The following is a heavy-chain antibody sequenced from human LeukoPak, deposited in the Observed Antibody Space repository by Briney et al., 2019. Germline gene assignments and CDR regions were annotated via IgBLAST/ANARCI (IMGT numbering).Heavy chain of an antibody. CDR3: ARDKGVAVSLDY. D-gene: IGHD3-3*01. CDR1: GYTFTAYY. Sequence: ASVTVSCKASGYTFTAYYMHWVRQAPGQGLEWMGWINPNSGDTNYAQKFQGRVTMTRDTSISTAYMELSSLRSDDTAVYYCARDKGVAVSLDYWGQGTLLTVSS. V-gene: IGHV1-2*02. J-gene: IGHJ4*02. CDR2: INPNSGDT.